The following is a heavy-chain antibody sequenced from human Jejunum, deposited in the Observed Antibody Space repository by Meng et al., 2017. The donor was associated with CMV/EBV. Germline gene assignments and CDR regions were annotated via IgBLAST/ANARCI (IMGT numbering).Heavy chain of an antibody. CDR3: ARDGSYKLDY. D-gene: IGHD1-26*01. CDR1: GFTFSTYW. V-gene: IGHV3-74*01. J-gene: IGHJ4*02. CDR2: LTSDGRSV. Sequence: SCAASGFTFSTYWMHWVRQVPGKGLVWVSRLTSDGRSVYADSVKGRFTISRDDATGTLYLQMNRVRAEDTAVYYCARDGSYKLDYWGQGTLVTVSS.